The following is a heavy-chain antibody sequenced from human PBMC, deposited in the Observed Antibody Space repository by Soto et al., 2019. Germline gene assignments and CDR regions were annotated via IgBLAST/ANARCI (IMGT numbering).Heavy chain of an antibody. V-gene: IGHV1-69*02. D-gene: IGHD1-26*01. CDR3: ARAVGAIEGMDV. CDR2: IIPILGIA. Sequence: QVQLVQSGAEVKKPGSSVKVSCKASGGTFSSYTISWVRQAPGQGLEWMGRIIPILGIANYAQKFQGRVTITAAKSTSTAYMELSSLRSEDTAVYYCARAVGAIEGMDVWGQGTTVTVSS. J-gene: IGHJ6*02. CDR1: GGTFSSYT.